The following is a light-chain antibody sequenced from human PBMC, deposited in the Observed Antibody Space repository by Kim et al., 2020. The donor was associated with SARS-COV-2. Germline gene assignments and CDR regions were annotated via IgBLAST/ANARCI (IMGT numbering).Light chain of an antibody. V-gene: IGKV4-1*01. Sequence: ATINCKSSQSVLYSSNNKSYLAWYQQKPGQPPKLLIYWASTRESRVPDRFSGSGSGTDFTLTISSLQAEDVAVYYCQQYYSTPPTFGQGTKVDIK. J-gene: IGKJ1*01. CDR1: QSVLYSSNNKSY. CDR2: WAS. CDR3: QQYYSTPPT.